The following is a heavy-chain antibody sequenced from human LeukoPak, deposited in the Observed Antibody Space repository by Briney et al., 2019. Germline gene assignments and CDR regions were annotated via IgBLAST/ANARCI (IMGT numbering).Heavy chain of an antibody. CDR2: FSRSGPDT. J-gene: IGHJ4*02. CDR3: AKGSLGSWYYFDY. CDR1: GFTFGSSA. D-gene: IGHD6-13*01. Sequence: PGGSLRLSRAASGFTFGSSAMSWVRQAPGKGPEWVSTFSRSGPDTYCADSVKGRFTIFRDNSKNTLYLQMNSLRAEDTAVYYCAKGSLGSWYYFDYWGQGTLVTVSS. V-gene: IGHV3-23*01.